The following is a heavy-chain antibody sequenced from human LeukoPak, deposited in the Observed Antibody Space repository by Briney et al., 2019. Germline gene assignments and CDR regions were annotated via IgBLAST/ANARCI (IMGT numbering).Heavy chain of an antibody. CDR2: IFYSGRT. Sequence: TSETLSLTCTVSGGSISSFYWSWIRQPPGKGLEWIGNIFYSGRTNYNTSLKNRVTISVDKSKSQFSLKLSSVTAADTAVYYCARETLGLFEYWGQGTLVTVCS. J-gene: IGHJ4*02. CDR1: GGSISSFY. CDR3: ARETLGLFEY. V-gene: IGHV4-4*08.